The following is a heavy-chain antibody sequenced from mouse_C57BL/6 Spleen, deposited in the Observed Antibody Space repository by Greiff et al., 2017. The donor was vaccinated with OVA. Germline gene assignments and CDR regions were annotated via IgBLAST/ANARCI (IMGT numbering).Heavy chain of an antibody. CDR3: ARPYGSSEGYFDV. CDR2: ISSGSSTI. Sequence: EVQVVESGGGLVKPGGSLKLSCAASGFTFSDYGMHWVRQAPEKGLEWVAYISSGSSTIYYAETVKGRFTISSDNAKNTLFLQMTSLRSEDTAMDYCARPYGSSEGYFDVWGTGTTVTVSS. CDR1: GFTFSDYG. V-gene: IGHV5-17*01. J-gene: IGHJ1*03. D-gene: IGHD1-1*01.